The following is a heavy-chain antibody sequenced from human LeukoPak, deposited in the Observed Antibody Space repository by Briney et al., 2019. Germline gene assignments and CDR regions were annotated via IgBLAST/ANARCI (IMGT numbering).Heavy chain of an antibody. CDR1: GFTFGDYG. CDR3: ARRESYCSGGSCYSPGYYYYMDV. D-gene: IGHD2-15*01. Sequence: GGSLRLSCAASGFTFGDYGMSWVRQAPGKGLEWVSGINWNGGSTGYADSVKGRFTISRDNAKNSLYLQMNSLRAEDTALYYCARRESYCSGGSCYSPGYYYYMDVWGKGTTVTVSS. V-gene: IGHV3-20*04. J-gene: IGHJ6*03. CDR2: INWNGGST.